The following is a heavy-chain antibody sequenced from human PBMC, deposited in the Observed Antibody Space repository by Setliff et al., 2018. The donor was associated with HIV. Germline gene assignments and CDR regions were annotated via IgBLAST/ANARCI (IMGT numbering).Heavy chain of an antibody. D-gene: IGHD6-13*01. Sequence: PSETLSLTCAVYGGSFSGYYWSWIRQPPGKGLEWIGEINHSGSTNYNPSLKSRVTILVDTSKNQFSLKLNSVTAADTAVYYCAAASSWDPLLDYWGQGTLVTVSS. CDR1: GGSFSGYY. J-gene: IGHJ4*02. CDR3: AAASSWDPLLDY. V-gene: IGHV4-34*01. CDR2: INHSGST.